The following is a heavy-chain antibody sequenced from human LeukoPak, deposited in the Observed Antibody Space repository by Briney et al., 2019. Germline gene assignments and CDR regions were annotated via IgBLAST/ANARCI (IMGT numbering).Heavy chain of an antibody. CDR3: AKDQNTVATAPFDY. J-gene: IGHJ4*02. CDR2: INSAGST. V-gene: IGHV3-23*01. Sequence: GGVLRLSCAASGFTFSSYAMSWVRQAPGKGLEWVSAINSAGSTYYRDSVRGRFTISRDNSKNVLYLQMNSLRAEDTALYYCAKDQNTVATAPFDYWGQGTLVTVSS. CDR1: GFTFSSYA. D-gene: IGHD4-17*01.